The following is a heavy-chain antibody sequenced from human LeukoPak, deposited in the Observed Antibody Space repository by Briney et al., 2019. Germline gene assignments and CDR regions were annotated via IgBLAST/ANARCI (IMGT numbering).Heavy chain of an antibody. V-gene: IGHV1-2*02. J-gene: IGHJ4*02. CDR2: INPNSGGT. CDR3: ARAGFNYYDSSGYFDY. D-gene: IGHD3-22*01. CDR1: GYTFTGYY. Sequence: ASVKVSCKASGYTFTGYYMHWVRQAPGQGLEWMGWINPNSGGTNYAQKFQGRVTMTRDTSISTAYMELSRLRSDDMAVYYCARAGFNYYDSSGYFDYWGQGTLVTVSS.